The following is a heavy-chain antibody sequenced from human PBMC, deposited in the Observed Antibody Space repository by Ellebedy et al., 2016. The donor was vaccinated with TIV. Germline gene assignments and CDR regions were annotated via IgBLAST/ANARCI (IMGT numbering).Heavy chain of an antibody. Sequence: PGGSLRLSCAASGFTFDDYGMTWVRQAPGKGLEWVFGINWNGRTTGYADSVKGRFSISRDNAKNSLYLQMNSLRAEDTALYYCARVMSYGSGSYVGNFDYWGLGTLVTVSS. CDR3: ARVMSYGSGSYVGNFDY. V-gene: IGHV3-20*04. D-gene: IGHD3-10*01. J-gene: IGHJ4*02. CDR2: INWNGRTT. CDR1: GFTFDDYG.